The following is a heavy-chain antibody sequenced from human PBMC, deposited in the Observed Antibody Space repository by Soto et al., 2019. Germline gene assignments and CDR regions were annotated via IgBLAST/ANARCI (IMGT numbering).Heavy chain of an antibody. V-gene: IGHV4-34*01. D-gene: IGHD2-8*02. CDR3: ARDKITGLFDY. J-gene: IGHJ4*02. CDR1: GFSFLGYY. CDR2: INHSGST. Sequence: SATLSLTSAVNGFSFLGYYWTWLGQPPGTGLEWIGEINHSGSTNYNPSLKSRVTISVDTSKNQFSLKLTSVTAADTAVYYCARDKITGLFDYWGQGTLVTVSS.